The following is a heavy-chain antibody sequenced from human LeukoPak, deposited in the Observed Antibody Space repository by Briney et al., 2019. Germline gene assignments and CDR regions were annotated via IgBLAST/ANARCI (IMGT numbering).Heavy chain of an antibody. Sequence: GESLKISCKGSGYSFTNYWISWVRQMPEKGLEWMGIIYPGDSDIRYSPSFQGRVTISADKSTTTAHLQWSSLKVSDTAMYYCARQKAGDAFDFWGQGTMVTVSS. V-gene: IGHV5-51*01. CDR3: ARQKAGDAFDF. CDR1: GYSFTNYW. CDR2: IYPGDSDI. D-gene: IGHD6-19*01. J-gene: IGHJ3*01.